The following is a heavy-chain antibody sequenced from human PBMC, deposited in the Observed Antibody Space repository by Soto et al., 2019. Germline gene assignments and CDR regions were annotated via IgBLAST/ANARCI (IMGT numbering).Heavy chain of an antibody. CDR2: IYNSGST. J-gene: IGHJ3*02. D-gene: IGHD4-17*01. Sequence: SETVSLTCTVSGGSISSGGYYWSWISQHPGKGLEWIGYIYNSGSTYYNPSLKSRVSISVDSSKNQFSLKLTSVTAADTAMYYCARDRRTVTTSRAFDIWGQGTMVTVSS. V-gene: IGHV4-31*03. CDR3: ARDRRTVTTSRAFDI. CDR1: GGSISSGGYY.